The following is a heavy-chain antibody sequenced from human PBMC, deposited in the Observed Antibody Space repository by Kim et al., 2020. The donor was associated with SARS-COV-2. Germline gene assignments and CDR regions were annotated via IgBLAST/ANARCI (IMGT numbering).Heavy chain of an antibody. D-gene: IGHD3-22*01. J-gene: IGHJ3*02. CDR3: ASSPHYYDSSGNAFDI. V-gene: IGHV3-23*01. Sequence: SVKGRFTISRDKSKNTLYLQMNSLRAEDTAVYYCASSPHYYDSSGNAFDIWGQGTMVTVSS.